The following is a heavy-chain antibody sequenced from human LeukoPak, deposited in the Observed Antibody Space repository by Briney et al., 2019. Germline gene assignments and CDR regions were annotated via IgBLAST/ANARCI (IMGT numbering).Heavy chain of an antibody. J-gene: IGHJ3*02. D-gene: IGHD3-22*01. CDR3: ARVGYYDSSGYYGLDI. V-gene: IGHV4-30-4*08. CDR2: IYYSGST. Sequence: RPSQTLSLTCTVSGGSISSGSYYWSWIRQPAGKGLEWIGYIYYSGSTYYNPSLKSRVTISVDTSKNQFSLKLSSVTAADTAVYYCARVGYYDSSGYYGLDIWGQGTMVTVSS. CDR1: GGSISSGSYY.